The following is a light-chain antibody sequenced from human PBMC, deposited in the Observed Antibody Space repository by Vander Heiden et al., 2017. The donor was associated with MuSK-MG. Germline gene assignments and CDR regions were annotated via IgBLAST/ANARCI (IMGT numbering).Light chain of an antibody. CDR2: EVS. CDR1: SSDVGGYNY. V-gene: IGLV2-14*01. J-gene: IGLJ1*01. CDR3: SSYTSSSTTCV. Sequence: QSALTHPASVSGSPGQSITISCTGTSSDVGGYNYVSWYQQHPGKAPKLMIYEVSNRPSGVSNRFSGSKSGNTASLTISGLQAEDEADYYCSSYTSSSTTCVFGTGTKVTVL.